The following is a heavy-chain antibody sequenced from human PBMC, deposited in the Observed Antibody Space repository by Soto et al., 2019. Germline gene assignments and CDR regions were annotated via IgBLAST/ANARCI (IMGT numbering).Heavy chain of an antibody. CDR3: ARGSSSWYLDY. CDR1: GGTFSNFA. CDR2: IIPIFGTA. D-gene: IGHD6-13*01. V-gene: IGHV1-69*12. J-gene: IGHJ4*02. Sequence: QVQLVQSGAEVKKPGSSVKVSCKASGGTFSNFAFNWVRQAPGQGLEWMGGIIPIFGTAHYAQKFQGRVTITAXESTSTAYMELXSLRSEDTAVYYCARGSSSWYLDYWGQGTLVTVSS.